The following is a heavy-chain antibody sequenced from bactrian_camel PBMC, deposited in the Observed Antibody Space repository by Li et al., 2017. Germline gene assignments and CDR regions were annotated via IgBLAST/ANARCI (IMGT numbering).Heavy chain of an antibody. CDR3: ATGSRDTSPYASNG. Sequence: HVQLVESGGDLVQPGGSLRLSCAASGFTFSSYDMSWVRQAPGKGLEWVSSIVSDGSNTYYADSVKGRFTISRDNAKNTVDLQMNSLKTEDTAVYYCATGSRDTSPYASNGRGQGTQVTVS. CDR1: GFTFSSYD. J-gene: IGHJ4*01. CDR2: IVSDGSNT. D-gene: IGHD6*01. V-gene: IGHV3-2*01.